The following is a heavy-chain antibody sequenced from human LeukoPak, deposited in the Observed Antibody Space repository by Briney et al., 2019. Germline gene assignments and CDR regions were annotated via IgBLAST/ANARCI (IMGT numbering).Heavy chain of an antibody. D-gene: IGHD3-9*01. CDR3: ARADYDILTGYYNSWFDP. CDR1: GYTFTSYY. CDR2: INPSGGST. Sequence: ASVKVSCKASGYTFTSYYMHWVRQAPGRGLEWMGIINPSGGSTSYAQKFQGRVTMTRDTSTSTVYMELSSLRSEDTAVYYCARADYDILTGYYNSWFDPWGQGTLVTVSS. J-gene: IGHJ5*02. V-gene: IGHV1-46*03.